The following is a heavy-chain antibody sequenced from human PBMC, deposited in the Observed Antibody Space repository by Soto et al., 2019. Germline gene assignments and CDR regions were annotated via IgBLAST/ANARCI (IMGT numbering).Heavy chain of an antibody. CDR2: FDPEDGET. D-gene: IGHD5-12*01. J-gene: IGHJ4*02. Sequence: ASVKVCCKVSGYTLAELSMHWVRQAPGKGLEWMGGFDPEDGETIYAQKFQGRVTMTEDTSTDTAYLQWNSLKGSDTAMYYCVRYSASGQRHFDYWGQGTLVTVSS. CDR1: GYTLAELS. V-gene: IGHV1-24*01. CDR3: VRYSASGQRHFDY.